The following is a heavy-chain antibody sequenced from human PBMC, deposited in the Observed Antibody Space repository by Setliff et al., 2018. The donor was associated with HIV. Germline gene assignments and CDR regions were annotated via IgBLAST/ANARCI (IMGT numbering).Heavy chain of an antibody. V-gene: IGHV3-7*03. CDR3: ARDLAY. Sequence: ETLSLTCTVSGGSISSYYWSWIRQAPGKGLEWVANIKEDGSEKYYVDSVKGRFTISRDNAQNSLYLQMSSLKVEDTAVYYCARDLAYWGQGTLVTVSS. CDR2: IKEDGSEK. CDR1: GGSISSYY. J-gene: IGHJ4*02.